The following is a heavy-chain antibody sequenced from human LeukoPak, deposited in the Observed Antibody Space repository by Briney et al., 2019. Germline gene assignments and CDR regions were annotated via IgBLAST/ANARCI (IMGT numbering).Heavy chain of an antibody. Sequence: PGGSLRLSCAASGFTFTDYSMSWIRQAPGKGLEWVSYIRSSGNTIYCADSVKGRFTISRDNAKNSLYLQMNSLRAEDTAVYYCARSLDSSGYSPYWGQGTLVTVSS. J-gene: IGHJ4*02. V-gene: IGHV3-11*04. CDR1: GFTFTDYS. CDR3: ARSLDSSGYSPY. CDR2: IRSSGNTI. D-gene: IGHD3-22*01.